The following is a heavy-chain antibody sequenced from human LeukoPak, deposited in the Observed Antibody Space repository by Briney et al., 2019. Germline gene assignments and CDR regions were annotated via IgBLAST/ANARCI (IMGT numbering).Heavy chain of an antibody. V-gene: IGHV1-2*02. Sequence: GASVKVSCKASGYTFTGYYMHWVRQTPGQGLEWMGWINPNSGGTNYAQKFQGRVTMTRDTSISTAYMELSRLRSDDTAVYYCAREVIVVVPAAQKDIVLMVYAAPDAFDIWGQGTMVTVSS. J-gene: IGHJ3*02. CDR1: GYTFTGYY. CDR2: INPNSGGT. D-gene: IGHD2-8*01. CDR3: AREVIVVVPAAQKDIVLMVYAAPDAFDI.